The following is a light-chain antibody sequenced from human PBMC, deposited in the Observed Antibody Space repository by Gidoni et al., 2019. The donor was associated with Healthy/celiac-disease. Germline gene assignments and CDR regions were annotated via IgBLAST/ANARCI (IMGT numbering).Light chain of an antibody. J-gene: IGKJ1*01. CDR1: QSISSW. Sequence: DIQMTQSHSTLSASVGDRVTITCRASQSISSWLAWYQQKPGKAPKLLIYKASSLESGVPSRFSGSGSWTEVTLTISSLQPDDFATYYCQQYNSYSPWTFGQGTKVESK. CDR2: KAS. V-gene: IGKV1-5*03. CDR3: QQYNSYSPWT.